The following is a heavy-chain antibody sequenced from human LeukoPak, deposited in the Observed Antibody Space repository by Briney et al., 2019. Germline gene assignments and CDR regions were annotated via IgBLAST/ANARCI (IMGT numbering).Heavy chain of an antibody. J-gene: IGHJ4*02. V-gene: IGHV3-64*01. CDR1: GFTFSSYA. CDR3: ARGSRNYYDSSGYYYY. Sequence: GGSLRLSCAASGFTFSSYAMHCVRQAPGKGLEYVSAISSNGGSTYYANSVKGRFTISRDNSKNTLYLQMGSLRAEDMAVYYCARGSRNYYDSSGYYYYWGQGTLVTVSS. CDR2: ISSNGGST. D-gene: IGHD3-22*01.